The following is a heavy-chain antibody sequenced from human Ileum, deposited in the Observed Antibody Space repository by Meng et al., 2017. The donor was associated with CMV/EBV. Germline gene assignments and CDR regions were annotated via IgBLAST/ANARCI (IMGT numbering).Heavy chain of an antibody. D-gene: IGHD3-10*01. J-gene: IGHJ4*02. CDR3: ARGLASGWPDY. CDR2: ITHSGRT. CDR1: GGSFTGYY. Sequence: QVQLQQWGAGLLKPSVTLSLTCAVFGGSFTGYYWSWFRQSPGKGLEWIGEITHSGRTSYNLSLKSRVTISVDMSKYQFSLKLTSVTAADTAIYYCARGLASGWPDYWGQGTLVTVSS. V-gene: IGHV4-34*01.